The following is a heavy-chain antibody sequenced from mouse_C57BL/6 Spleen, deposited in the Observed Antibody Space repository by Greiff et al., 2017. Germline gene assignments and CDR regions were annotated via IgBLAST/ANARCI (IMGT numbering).Heavy chain of an antibody. D-gene: IGHD1-1*01. V-gene: IGHV14-4*01. Sequence: EVQRVESGAELVRPGASVKLSCTASGFNIKDDYMHWVKQRPEQGLEWIGWIDPENGDTEYASKFQGKATITADTSSNTAYLQLSSLTSEDTAVYYCTTITTVVAPFAYWGQGTLVTVSA. CDR3: TTITTVVAPFAY. CDR2: IDPENGDT. CDR1: GFNIKDDY. J-gene: IGHJ3*01.